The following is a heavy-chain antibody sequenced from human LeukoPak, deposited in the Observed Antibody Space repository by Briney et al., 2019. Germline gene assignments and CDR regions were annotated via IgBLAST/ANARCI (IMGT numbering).Heavy chain of an antibody. V-gene: IGHV3-23*01. CDR2: VSGSGLTT. CDR1: GFTFSSCA. J-gene: IGHJ6*02. Sequence: GGSLRLSCAASGFTFSSCATHWVRQAPGKGLEWVSVVSGSGLTTFYADSVKGRFTISRDNSRDTLYLQMNGLRAEDTAVYYCARAQPSNYYMDVWGQGTTVTVSS. D-gene: IGHD6-13*01. CDR3: ARAQPSNYYMDV.